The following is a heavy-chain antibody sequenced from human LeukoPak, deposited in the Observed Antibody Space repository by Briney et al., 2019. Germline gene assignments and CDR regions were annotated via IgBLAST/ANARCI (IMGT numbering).Heavy chain of an antibody. CDR2: INPSFNPGVDVT. CDR3: ARVVVVVPAAIRAFDI. D-gene: IGHD2-2*02. V-gene: IGHV1-46*01. Sequence: ASVKVSCKASGYTFSSYHIHWVRQAPGQGLEWMGKINPSFNPGVDVTSYAQKFQGRVTMTRDLSTNTVYMELSSLTSEDTAVYYCARVVVVVPAAIRAFDIWGQGTMVTVSS. J-gene: IGHJ3*02. CDR1: GYTFSSYH.